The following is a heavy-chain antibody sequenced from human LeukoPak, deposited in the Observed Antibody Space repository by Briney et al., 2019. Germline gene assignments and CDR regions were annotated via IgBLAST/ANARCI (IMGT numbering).Heavy chain of an antibody. D-gene: IGHD3-10*01. CDR3: ARYVVWGYYGAGAFDP. CDR1: GGSISSGGYY. CDR2: IYYSGST. V-gene: IGHV4-31*03. J-gene: IGHJ5*02. Sequence: SETLPLTCTVSGGSISSGGYYWSWIRQHPGKGLEWIGYIYYSGSTYYNPSLKSRVTISVDTSKNQFSLKLSSVTAADTAVYYCARYVVWGYYGAGAFDPWGEGT.